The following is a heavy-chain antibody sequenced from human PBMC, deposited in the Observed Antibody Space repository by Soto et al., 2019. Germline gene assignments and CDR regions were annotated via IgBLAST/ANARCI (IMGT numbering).Heavy chain of an antibody. CDR1: GYTFAGYY. D-gene: IGHD2-21*01. J-gene: IGHJ6*02. CDR3: AIVEDYYYYYGMDV. Sequence: ASVKVSCKASGYTFAGYYMHWVRQAPGQGLEWMGWINPNSGGTNYAQKFQGRVTMTRDTSISTAYMELSRLRSDDTAVYYCAIVEDYYYYYGMDVWGQGTTVIVSS. V-gene: IGHV1-2*02. CDR2: INPNSGGT.